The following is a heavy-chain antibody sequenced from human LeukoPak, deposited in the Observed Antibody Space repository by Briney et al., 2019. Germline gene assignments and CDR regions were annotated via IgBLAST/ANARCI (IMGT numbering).Heavy chain of an antibody. V-gene: IGHV3-48*01. D-gene: IGHD3-22*01. CDR2: ISSSSSPI. J-gene: IGHJ4*02. CDR3: VRDDDRPDNGLDY. Sequence: GGSLRLSCAASGFTFTTYSMNWVRQAPGKGLEWVSFISSSSSPIFYADSVKGRFTISRDNSKNTLYLQMNSLRAEDTAVYYCVRDDDRPDNGLDYWGQGTLVTVSS. CDR1: GFTFTTYS.